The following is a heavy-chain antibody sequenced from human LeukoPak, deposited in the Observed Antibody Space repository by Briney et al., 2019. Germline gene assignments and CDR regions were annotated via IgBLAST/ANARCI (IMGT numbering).Heavy chain of an antibody. CDR1: GYTFTGYY. J-gene: IGHJ6*03. CDR2: INPNSGGT. D-gene: IGHD5-18*01. V-gene: IGHV1-2*02. CDR3: ARDGGRYSYGYLLLYYYYYMDV. Sequence: GASVKVSCKASGYTFTGYYMHWVRQAPGQGLEWMGWINPNSGGTNYAQKFQGRVTMTRDTSISTAYMELSRLRSDDTAVYYCARDGGRYSYGYLLLYYYYYMDVWGKGTTVTVSS.